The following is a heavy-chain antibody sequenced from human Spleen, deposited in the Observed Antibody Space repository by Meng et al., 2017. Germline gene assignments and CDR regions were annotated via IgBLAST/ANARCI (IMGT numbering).Heavy chain of an antibody. J-gene: IGHJ4*02. V-gene: IGHV4-39*07. CDR1: GGSISSSSYY. D-gene: IGHD3-10*01. CDR3: ARESGALLWFGESSFDY. Sequence: SETLSLTCTVSGGSISSSSYYWGWIRQPPGEGLEWIGSIYYSGSTYYNPSLKSRVTISVDTSKNQFSLKLSSVTAADTAVYYCARESGALLWFGESSFDYWGQGTLVTVSS. CDR2: IYYSGST.